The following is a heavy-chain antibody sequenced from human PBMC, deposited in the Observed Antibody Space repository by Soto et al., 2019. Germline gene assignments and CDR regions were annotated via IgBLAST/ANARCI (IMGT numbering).Heavy chain of an antibody. D-gene: IGHD6-13*01. J-gene: IGHJ4*02. CDR2: MSRSEGHT. V-gene: IGHV3-23*01. CDR1: GFSFSSFA. Sequence: PGGSLRLSCAVSGFSFSSFAMSWVRQAPGKGLEWDSTMSRSEGHTYYAESVKGRLTITRDNSTKTLCRQMNSLSAADTAVSYCAAHPWYGNTCSYVRIFDCWGQGTLVTVSS. CDR3: AAHPWYGNTCSYVRIFDC.